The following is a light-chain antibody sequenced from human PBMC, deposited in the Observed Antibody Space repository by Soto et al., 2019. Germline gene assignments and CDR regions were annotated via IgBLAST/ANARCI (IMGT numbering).Light chain of an antibody. J-gene: IGKJ2*01. Sequence: DIQMTQSPSSLSASVGDRVTITCRASQTISTYLNWYQQNPGKAPKLLIYAASSLQSGVPSRFSGSGSGTDFTLTISSLHPEDFATYYCQQSSNIPYTFGQGTKLEIK. CDR1: QTISTY. CDR2: AAS. CDR3: QQSSNIPYT. V-gene: IGKV1-39*01.